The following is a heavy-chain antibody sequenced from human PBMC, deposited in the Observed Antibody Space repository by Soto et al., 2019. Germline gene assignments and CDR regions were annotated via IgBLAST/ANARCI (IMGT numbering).Heavy chain of an antibody. D-gene: IGHD6-19*01. J-gene: IGHJ6*02. V-gene: IGHV1-69*02. Sequence: QVQLVQSGAEVKKPGSSVKVSCEASGRTFSSYSIIWVRQAPGRGLAWMGRITPVLGIGNYAQKFQGRVTITADKSTSTAYMDLSGLTFEDTAVYYCARGGAVAGDPNLQRYYYRMDVWGQGTTVTVSS. CDR1: GRTFSSYS. CDR2: ITPVLGIG. CDR3: ARGGAVAGDPNLQRYYYRMDV.